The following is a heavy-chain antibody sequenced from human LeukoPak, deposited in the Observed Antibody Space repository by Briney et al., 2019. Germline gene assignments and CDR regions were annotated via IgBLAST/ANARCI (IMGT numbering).Heavy chain of an antibody. CDR1: GFTFSNAW. D-gene: IGHD4-17*01. V-gene: IGHV3-15*01. CDR3: TLDYGDYVPYYYYYYMDV. CDR2: IKRKTDGGTT. Sequence: GGSLRLSCAASGFTFSNAWMSWVRQAPGKGLEWVGRIKRKTDGGTTDYAAPVKGRFTISRDDSKNTLYLQMNSLKTEDTAVYYCTLDYGDYVPYYYYYYMDVWGKGTTVTVSS. J-gene: IGHJ6*03.